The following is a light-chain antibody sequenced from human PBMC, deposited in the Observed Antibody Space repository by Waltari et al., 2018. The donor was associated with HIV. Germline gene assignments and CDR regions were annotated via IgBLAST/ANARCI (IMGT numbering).Light chain of an antibody. CDR2: QDS. V-gene: IGLV3-1*01. Sequence: SNDLTQPPSVSVSPGQTATITCSQNQLGDKYTYRYQQKPGQSPVLVIYQDSKRPPGIPERFSGSNSGNTATLTIAGTQTVDEADYYCQAWDNSTAYVFGTGTKVTVL. CDR3: QAWDNSTAYV. J-gene: IGLJ1*01. CDR1: QLGDKY.